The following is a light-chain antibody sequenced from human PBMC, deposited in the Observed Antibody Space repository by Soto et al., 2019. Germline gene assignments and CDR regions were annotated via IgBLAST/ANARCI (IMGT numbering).Light chain of an antibody. CDR2: KAS. Sequence: DIPMTQSPSTLSASVGDRVTITCRASQTVSTWLAWYQQKPGKAPNLLIYKASSLQSGVPSRFSGSGSGTEFTLTISSLQPDDFATYYCQQYDNYLFTFGPGTKVDIK. CDR1: QTVSTW. CDR3: QQYDNYLFT. V-gene: IGKV1-5*03. J-gene: IGKJ3*01.